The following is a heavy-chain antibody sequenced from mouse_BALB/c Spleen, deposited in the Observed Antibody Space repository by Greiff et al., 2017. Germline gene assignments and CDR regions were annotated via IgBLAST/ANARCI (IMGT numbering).Heavy chain of an antibody. J-gene: IGHJ3*01. CDR1: GYTFTDYV. CDR3: AIRTYGYGAWFAD. Sequence: QVQLQQSGPELVKPGASVKMSCKASGYTFTDYVISWVKQRTGQGLEWIGEIYPGSGSTYYNEKFKGKATLTADKSSNTAYMQLSSLTSEDSAVYFCAIRTYGYGAWFADWGQGTLVTVSA. D-gene: IGHD1-1*02. CDR2: IYPGSGST. V-gene: IGHV1-77*01.